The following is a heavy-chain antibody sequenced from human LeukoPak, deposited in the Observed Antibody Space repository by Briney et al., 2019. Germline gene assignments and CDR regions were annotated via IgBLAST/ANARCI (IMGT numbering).Heavy chain of an antibody. CDR2: IYWNDDK. V-gene: IGHV2-5*01. CDR1: GFSLTTRGVG. CDR3: AHRRSNYYDSSGYPHDAFDV. D-gene: IGHD3-22*01. J-gene: IGHJ3*01. Sequence: FGPTLVKPTQTLTLTCAFSGFSLTTRGVGVAWIRQPPGKALEWLAIIYWNDDKRYRPSLQSRLIITKDTSKNQVVLTMTNMDPVDTATYYCAHRRSNYYDSSGYPHDAFDVWGQGTMVTVSS.